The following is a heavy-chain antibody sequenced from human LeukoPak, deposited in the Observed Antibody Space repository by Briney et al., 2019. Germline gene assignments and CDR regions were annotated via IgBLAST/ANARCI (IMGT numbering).Heavy chain of an antibody. V-gene: IGHV1-46*01. D-gene: IGHD6-6*01. CDR3: ARTAARRFDY. Sequence: GASVKVSCKASGYIFPSYFMHWVRQAPGQGLEWMGIINPTGGSTTYAQKFQGRVTMTRDTSTSTVYMELSSLRSDDTAVYYCARTAARRFDYWGQGTLVTVSS. J-gene: IGHJ4*02. CDR1: GYIFPSYF. CDR2: INPTGGST.